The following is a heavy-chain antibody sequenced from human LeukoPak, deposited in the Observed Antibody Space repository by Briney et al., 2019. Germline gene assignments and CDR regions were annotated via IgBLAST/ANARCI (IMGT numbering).Heavy chain of an antibody. D-gene: IGHD2-2*01. Sequence: SSETLSLTCAVYGGSFSGYYWSWIRQPPGKGLEWIGEINHSGSTNYNPSLKGRVTISVDTSKNQFSLKLSSVTAADTAVYYCARGFVVVPAAIEDYYYMDVWGKGTTVTVSS. J-gene: IGHJ6*03. CDR2: INHSGST. CDR3: ARGFVVVPAAIEDYYYMDV. V-gene: IGHV4-34*01. CDR1: GGSFSGYY.